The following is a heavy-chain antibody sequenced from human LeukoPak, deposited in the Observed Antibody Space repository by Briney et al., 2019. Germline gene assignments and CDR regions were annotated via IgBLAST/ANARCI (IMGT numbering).Heavy chain of an antibody. J-gene: IGHJ4*02. V-gene: IGHV1-2*02. Sequence: ASVKVSCKASGYTFTGYYMHWVRQAPGQGLEWMGWINPNSGGTNYAQKFQGRVTMPRDTSISTAYMELSRLRSDDTAVYYCARERGWDSSGYEGVYFDYWGQGTLVTVSS. CDR2: INPNSGGT. CDR1: GYTFTGYY. D-gene: IGHD3-22*01. CDR3: ARERGWDSSGYEGVYFDY.